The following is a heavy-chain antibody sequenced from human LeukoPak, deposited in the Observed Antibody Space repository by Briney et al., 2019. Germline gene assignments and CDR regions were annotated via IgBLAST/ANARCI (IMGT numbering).Heavy chain of an antibody. V-gene: IGHV3-33*06. CDR3: AKDRYPYSSSSVHWFDP. CDR1: GFTFSSYG. D-gene: IGHD6-6*01. J-gene: IGHJ5*02. Sequence: PGRSLRLSCAASGFTFSSYGMHWVRQAPGKGLEWVAVIWYDGSNKYYADSLKGRFTISRDNSKNMLYLQMNILRVGDTAVYYCAKDRYPYSSSSVHWFDPWGQGTLVTVSS. CDR2: IWYDGSNK.